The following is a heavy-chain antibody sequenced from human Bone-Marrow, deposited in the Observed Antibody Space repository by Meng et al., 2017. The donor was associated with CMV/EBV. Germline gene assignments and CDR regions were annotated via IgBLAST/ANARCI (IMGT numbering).Heavy chain of an antibody. J-gene: IGHJ5*02. Sequence: ITLKESGPTLVKPTXTFPLTCTISGFSLSTRGVGVGWIRQPPRKAPEWLALIYWDDDKRYNPSLKSRLIITKDTSKNQVVFTMTNMDPVDTATYFCVHTNHYYGLNYFHTWGQGTLVTVSS. D-gene: IGHD3-10*01. V-gene: IGHV2-5*02. CDR3: VHTNHYYGLNYFHT. CDR2: IYWDDDK. CDR1: GFSLSTRGVG.